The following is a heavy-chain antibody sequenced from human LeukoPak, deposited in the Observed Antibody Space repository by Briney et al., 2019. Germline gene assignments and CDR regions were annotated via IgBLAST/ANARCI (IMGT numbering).Heavy chain of an antibody. CDR2: ISYDDTNK. CDR1: GFTFSNYA. J-gene: IGHJ4*02. V-gene: IGHV3-30*04. Sequence: PGGSLRLSCAASGFTFSNYALHWVRQAPGKGLEWVAVISYDDTNKYYVDSVKGRFTISRDNSKNTLYLQMNSLRVEDTAVYYCAREGFYYFDFWGQGTLVTVSS. CDR3: AREGFYYFDF.